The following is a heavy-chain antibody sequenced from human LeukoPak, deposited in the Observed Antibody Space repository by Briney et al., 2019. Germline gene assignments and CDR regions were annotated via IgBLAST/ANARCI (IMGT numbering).Heavy chain of an antibody. CDR1: GFTFSSYG. Sequence: SGGSLRLSCAASGFTFSSYGMHWVRQAPGKGLEWVAFIRYDGSNKYYADSVKGRFTISRGNSKNTLYLQMNSLRAEDTAVYYCAKDRGLLLVLDYWGQGTLVTVSS. J-gene: IGHJ4*02. CDR3: AKDRGLLLVLDY. CDR2: IRYDGSNK. V-gene: IGHV3-30*02. D-gene: IGHD3-22*01.